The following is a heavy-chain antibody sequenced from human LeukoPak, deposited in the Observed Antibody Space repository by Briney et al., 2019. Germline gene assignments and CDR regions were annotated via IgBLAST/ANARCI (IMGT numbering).Heavy chain of an antibody. Sequence: GASVKVSCKASGYTFTSYAMHWVRRAPGQRLEWMGWINAGNGNTKYSQKFQGRVTITRDTSASTAYMELSSLRSEDTAVYYCARDRCSGGSCYYYYYGMDVWGQGTTVTVSS. J-gene: IGHJ6*02. CDR3: ARDRCSGGSCYYYYYGMDV. CDR2: INAGNGNT. V-gene: IGHV1-3*01. CDR1: GYTFTSYA. D-gene: IGHD2-15*01.